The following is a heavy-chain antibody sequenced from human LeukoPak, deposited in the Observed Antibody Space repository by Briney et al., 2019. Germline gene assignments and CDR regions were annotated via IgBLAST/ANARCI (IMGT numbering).Heavy chain of an antibody. CDR1: GFTFRIYV. CDR2: TSSDLNVK. D-gene: IGHD3-10*01. CDR3: AREGYYGSGSPPSLYFDY. J-gene: IGHJ4*02. V-gene: IGHV3-30-3*01. Sequence: GGSLRLSCAASGFTFRIYVIHWVRQAPGKGLEWVAVTSSDLNVKLYADSVKGRFTISRDNSRSTLYLQMNSLRPEDTAIYYCAREGYYGSGSPPSLYFDYWGQGTLVTVSS.